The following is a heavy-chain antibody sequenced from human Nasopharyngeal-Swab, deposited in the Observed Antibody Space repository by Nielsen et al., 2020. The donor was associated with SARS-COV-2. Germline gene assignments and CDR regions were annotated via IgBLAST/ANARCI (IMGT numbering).Heavy chain of an antibody. D-gene: IGHD4-17*01. Sequence: SETLSLTCTVSGGSISSGGYYWNWIRQHPGKGLEWIGYIHYSGSTYYNPSLKSRVTISVDTSKNQFSLKLSSGTAADTAVYYCAREENGDYYGMDVWGQGTTVTVSS. CDR1: GGSISSGGYY. J-gene: IGHJ6*02. CDR3: AREENGDYYGMDV. V-gene: IGHV4-31*03. CDR2: IHYSGST.